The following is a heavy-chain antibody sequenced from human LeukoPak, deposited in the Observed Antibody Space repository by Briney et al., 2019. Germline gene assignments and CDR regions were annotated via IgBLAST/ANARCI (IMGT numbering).Heavy chain of an antibody. CDR3: ARGRVGAWLVDASYG. CDR1: GFTFNTYT. CDR2: ISSSSVYI. Sequence: GGSLRLSCAASGFTFNTYTINWVRQAPGKGLEWVLSISSSSVYIYYAHSLKGRFTISRNNAKNSLYLHIDSLRAEDTAVHYCARGRVGAWLVDASYGWGQRTTVT. V-gene: IGHV3-21*01. J-gene: IGHJ3*01. D-gene: IGHD6-19*01.